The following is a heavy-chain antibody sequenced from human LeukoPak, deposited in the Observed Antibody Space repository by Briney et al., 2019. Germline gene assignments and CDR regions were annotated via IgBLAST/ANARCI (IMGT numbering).Heavy chain of an antibody. D-gene: IGHD3-10*01. CDR2: ISSSSYI. J-gene: IGHJ4*02. Sequence: PGGSLSLSCAASGFTFSSYSMNWLRQAPGKGGEGVSSISSSSYIYYADSVKGRFTISRDNAKNSLYLQMNSLRAEDTAVYYCARGFDTMVRGVNDYWGQGTLVTVSS. CDR3: ARGFDTMVRGVNDY. V-gene: IGHV3-21*01. CDR1: GFTFSSYS.